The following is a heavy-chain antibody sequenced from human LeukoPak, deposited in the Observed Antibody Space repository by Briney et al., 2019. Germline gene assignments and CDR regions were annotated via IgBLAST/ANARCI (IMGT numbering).Heavy chain of an antibody. D-gene: IGHD2-21*01. CDR2: INHSGST. J-gene: IGHJ3*02. CDR1: GGSFSGYY. Sequence: SETLSLTCAVYGGSFSGYYWSWIRQPPGKGLEWIGEINHSGSTNYNPSLKSRVTISVDTSKNQFSLKLNSVTAADTAVYYCARPGHCYDYAFDIWGQGTMVTVSS. CDR3: ARPGHCYDYAFDI. V-gene: IGHV4-34*01.